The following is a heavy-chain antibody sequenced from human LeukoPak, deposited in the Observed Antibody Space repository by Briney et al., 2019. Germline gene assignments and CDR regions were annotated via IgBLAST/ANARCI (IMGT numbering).Heavy chain of an antibody. V-gene: IGHV1-8*03. CDR1: GGTVSDYA. CDR2: MNPNSGNT. CDR3: ARGHKGMDV. Sequence: ASVKVSCKASGGTVSDYAFDWVRQATGQGLEWMGWMNPNSGNTGYAQKFQGRVTITRNTSISTAYMELSSLRSEDTAVYYCARGHKGMDVWGKGTTVTVSS. J-gene: IGHJ6*04.